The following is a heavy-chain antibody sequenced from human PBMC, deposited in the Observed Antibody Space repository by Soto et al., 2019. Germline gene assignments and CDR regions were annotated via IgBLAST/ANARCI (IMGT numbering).Heavy chain of an antibody. V-gene: IGHV4-30-2*01. CDR1: GFTVSSYA. D-gene: IGHD2-2*01. CDR3: ARANPVYAVV. J-gene: IGHJ4*02. CDR2: IYHSGST. Sequence: LRLSCAASGFTVSSYAMSWVRQAPGKGLEWIGYIYHSGSTYYNPSLKSRVTISVDRSKNQFSLKLSSVTAADTAVYYCARANPVYAVVWGQGTLVTVSS.